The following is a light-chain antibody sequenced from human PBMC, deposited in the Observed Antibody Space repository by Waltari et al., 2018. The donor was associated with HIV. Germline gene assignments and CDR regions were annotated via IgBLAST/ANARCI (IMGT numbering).Light chain of an antibody. CDR1: QSLLHSNGYNY. Sequence: DIVMTQSPLSLPVTPGEPASISCRSSQSLLHSNGYNYLDWYLQKPGLSPQLLIYLGSNRASGVPVRFSGSGSGTDFTLKISRVEAEDVGVYYCMQALQTPRTFGQGTKVEIK. CDR3: MQALQTPRT. CDR2: LGS. V-gene: IGKV2-28*01. J-gene: IGKJ1*01.